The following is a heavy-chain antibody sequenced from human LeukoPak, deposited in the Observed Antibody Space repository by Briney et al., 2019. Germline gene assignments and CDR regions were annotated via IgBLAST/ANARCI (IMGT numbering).Heavy chain of an antibody. V-gene: IGHV3-23*01. CDR1: GFTFSSYA. CDR2: ISGSGGST. D-gene: IGHD3-16*01. Sequence: GGSLRLSCAASGFTFSSYAMSWVRQAPGKGLEWVSAISGSGGSTYYADSVKGRFTISRDNSKNTLYLQMNCLRAEDTAVYYCAGGALDLLLFDYWGQGTLVTVSS. CDR3: AGGALDLLLFDY. J-gene: IGHJ4*02.